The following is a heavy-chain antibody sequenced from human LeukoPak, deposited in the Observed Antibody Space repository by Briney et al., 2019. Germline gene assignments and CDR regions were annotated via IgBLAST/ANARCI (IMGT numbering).Heavy chain of an antibody. CDR1: GYTFTSYD. Sequence: ASVKVSCKASGYTFTSYDINWVRQATGQGLEWMGWMNPNSGNTGYAQKFQGRVTMTRNTSISTAYMELSSLRSEDTAVYYCARETLKEGLRSGELSFDYWGQGTLVTVSS. CDR3: ARETLKEGLRSGELSFDY. J-gene: IGHJ4*02. CDR2: MNPNSGNT. V-gene: IGHV1-8*01. D-gene: IGHD3-16*02.